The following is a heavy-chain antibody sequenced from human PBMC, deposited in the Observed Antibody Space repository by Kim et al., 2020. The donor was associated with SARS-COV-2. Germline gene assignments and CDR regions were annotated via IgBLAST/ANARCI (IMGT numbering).Heavy chain of an antibody. Sequence: GGSLRLSCVASGFTFDDYAMHWVRQAPGKGLEWVSGISWNSDKIGYADSVKGRFTVSRDNAKNSLYLQMNSLRTEDTALYYCAKELLRFYHSGMDVWGQGTTVTVSS. CDR2: ISWNSDKI. CDR3: AKELLRFYHSGMDV. J-gene: IGHJ6*02. D-gene: IGHD3-3*01. CDR1: GFTFDDYA. V-gene: IGHV3-9*01.